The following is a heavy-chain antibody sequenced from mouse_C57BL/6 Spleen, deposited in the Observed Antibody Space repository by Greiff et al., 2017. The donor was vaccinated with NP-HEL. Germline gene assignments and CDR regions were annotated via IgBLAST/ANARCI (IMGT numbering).Heavy chain of an antibody. J-gene: IGHJ3*01. Sequence: VQLVESGPELVKPGASVKISCKASGYAFSSSWMNWVKQRPGKGLEWIGRIYPGDGDTNYNGKFKGKATLTADKSSSTAYMQLSSLTSEDSAVYFCAREDSNPAWFAYWGQGTLVTVSA. D-gene: IGHD2-5*01. CDR1: GYAFSSSW. CDR3: AREDSNPAWFAY. CDR2: IYPGDGDT. V-gene: IGHV1-82*01.